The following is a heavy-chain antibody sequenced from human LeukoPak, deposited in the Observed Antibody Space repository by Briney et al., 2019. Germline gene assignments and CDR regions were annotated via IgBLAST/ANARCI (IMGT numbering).Heavy chain of an antibody. Sequence: GASVKVSCKASGGTFSSYTISWVRQAPGQGLEWMGRIIPILGIANYAQKFQGRVTITADKSTSTAYMELSSLRSEDTAVYYCARGRSFFRRLARSIRTSCYWFDPWGQGTLVTVSS. CDR2: IIPILGIA. V-gene: IGHV1-69*02. D-gene: IGHD2-2*01. CDR1: GGTFSSYT. CDR3: ARGRSFFRRLARSIRTSCYWFDP. J-gene: IGHJ5*02.